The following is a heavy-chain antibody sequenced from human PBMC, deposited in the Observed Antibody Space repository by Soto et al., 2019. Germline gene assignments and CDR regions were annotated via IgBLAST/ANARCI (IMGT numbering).Heavy chain of an antibody. V-gene: IGHV3-11*01. CDR3: TRSDYDTSGYTDY. J-gene: IGHJ4*02. CDR1: GFAFSAYY. D-gene: IGHD3-22*01. CDR2: ISESGTTI. Sequence: QVHLVESGGGLVKPGGSLGLSCAASGFAFSAYYMSWIRQAPGKGLEWLSYISESGTTIYYADSVKGRFTISRDNAKNSLYLQMNSLRAEDTAVYYCTRSDYDTSGYTDYWGQGTLVTVSS.